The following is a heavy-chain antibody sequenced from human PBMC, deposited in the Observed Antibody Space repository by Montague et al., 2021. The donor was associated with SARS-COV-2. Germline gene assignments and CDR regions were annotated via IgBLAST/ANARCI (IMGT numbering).Heavy chain of an antibody. CDR2: ISGRGGNT. D-gene: IGHD3-10*01. V-gene: IGHV3-23*01. CDR1: GFYA. CDR3: AKAPTMVRGVYFDY. Sequence: SLRLSCAASGFYAMSWVRQAPGQGLERVSVISGRGGNTYYADSVKGRFTISRDNSKNTLYLQMNSLRAEDTAVYYCAKAPTMVRGVYFDYWGQGTLVTVSS. J-gene: IGHJ4*02.